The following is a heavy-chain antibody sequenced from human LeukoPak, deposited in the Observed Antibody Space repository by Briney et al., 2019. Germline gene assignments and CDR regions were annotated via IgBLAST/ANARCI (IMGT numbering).Heavy chain of an antibody. CDR2: IIPIFGTA. CDR3: ARGPEGSGYYSDYYYYMDV. D-gene: IGHD3-22*01. V-gene: IGHV1-69*05. Sequence: SVKVSCKASGGTFSSYAISWVRQAPGQGLEWMGGIIPIFGTANYAQKFQGRVTITTDESTSTAYMGLSSLRSEDTAVYYCARGPEGSGYYSDYYYYMDVWGKGTTVTVSS. J-gene: IGHJ6*03. CDR1: GGTFSSYA.